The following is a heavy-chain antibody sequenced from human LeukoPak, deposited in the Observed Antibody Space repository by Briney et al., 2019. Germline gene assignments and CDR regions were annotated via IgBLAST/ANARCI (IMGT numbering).Heavy chain of an antibody. CDR1: GFTVSSNY. J-gene: IGHJ4*02. D-gene: IGHD3-3*01. CDR2: IYSGGST. V-gene: IGHV3-53*01. Sequence: GGSLRLPCAASGFTVSSNYMSWVRQAPEKGLEWVSVIYSGGSTYYADSVKGRFTISRDNSKNTLYLQMNSLRPEDTAVYYCAVDYDYWSAYLSGIRMTPKRGGQGTLVTVSS. CDR3: AVDYDYWSAYLSGIRMTPKR.